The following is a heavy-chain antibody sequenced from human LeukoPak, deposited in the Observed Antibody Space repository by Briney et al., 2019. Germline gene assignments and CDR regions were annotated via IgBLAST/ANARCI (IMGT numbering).Heavy chain of an antibody. V-gene: IGHV1-18*04. CDR3: ARGYSSGWYFDY. J-gene: IGHJ4*02. CDR1: GYTFTGYY. CDR2: IIPILGIA. D-gene: IGHD6-19*01. Sequence: ASVKVSCKASGYTFTGYYMHWVRQAPGQGLEWMGRIIPILGIANYAQKLQGRVTMTTDTSTSTAYMELRSLRSDDTAVYYCARGYSSGWYFDYWGQGTLVTVSS.